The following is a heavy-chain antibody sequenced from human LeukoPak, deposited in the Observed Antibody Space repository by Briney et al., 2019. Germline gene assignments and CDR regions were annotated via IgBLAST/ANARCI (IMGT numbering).Heavy chain of an antibody. J-gene: IGHJ4*02. CDR1: GFTFSNYA. Sequence: GGSLRLSCAASGFTFSNYAMSWVRQAPGKGLEWVSAISGSGGSTYYADSVKGRFTISRDNSKNTLYLQMNSLRADDTAVYYCASLWFGELSFFDYWGQGTLVTVSS. D-gene: IGHD3-10*01. CDR2: ISGSGGST. CDR3: ASLWFGELSFFDY. V-gene: IGHV3-23*01.